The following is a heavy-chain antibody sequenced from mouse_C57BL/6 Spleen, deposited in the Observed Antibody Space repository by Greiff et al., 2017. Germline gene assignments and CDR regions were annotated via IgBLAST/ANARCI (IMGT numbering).Heavy chain of an antibody. CDR1: GFTFSSYA. J-gene: IGHJ2*01. V-gene: IGHV5-9-1*02. Sequence: EVMLVESGAGLVKPGGSLKLSCAASGFTFSSYAMPWVRQTPEKRLEWVVYISSGGDYIYYAATVKGRFTIYRDNARNTLYLQMSSLKSEDTAMYYCTRGIATNIFDYWGQGTTLTVST. CDR3: TRGIATNIFDY. CDR2: ISSGGDYI. D-gene: IGHD2-1*01.